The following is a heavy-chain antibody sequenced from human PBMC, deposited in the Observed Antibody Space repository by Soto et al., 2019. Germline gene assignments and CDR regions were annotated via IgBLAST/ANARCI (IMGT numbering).Heavy chain of an antibody. CDR3: TRDDVHFNGDRYYGVPMDV. CDR2: IQSGGTT. D-gene: IGHD2-8*01. Sequence: EVQLVESGGDLVQPGGSLRLSCAASGFSVSSKYMSWVRQAPGKGLEWVSLIQSGGTTYYAGSVKGRFTISRDYSENPLFLQMNSLRVEAPAVYYCTRDDVHFNGDRYYGVPMDVWGKGTTVTVSA. J-gene: IGHJ6*04. CDR1: GFSVSSKY. V-gene: IGHV3-66*01.